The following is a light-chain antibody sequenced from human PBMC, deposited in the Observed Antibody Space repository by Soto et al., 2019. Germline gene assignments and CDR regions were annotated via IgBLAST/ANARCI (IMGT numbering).Light chain of an antibody. Sequence: EIVLTQSPGTLSLSPGERATLSCRASQSVSNRFFAWYQQKPGQAPRLLLYATSQRAPGIPDRFSGSGSGTDFTLTISRLEPEDFAVYYCQQYDKSRTFGQGTKVEI. V-gene: IGKV3-20*01. J-gene: IGKJ1*01. CDR2: ATS. CDR1: QSVSNRF. CDR3: QQYDKSRT.